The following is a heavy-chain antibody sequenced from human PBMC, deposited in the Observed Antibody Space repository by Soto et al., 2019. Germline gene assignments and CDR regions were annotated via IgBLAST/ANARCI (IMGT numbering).Heavy chain of an antibody. CDR1: GFTFSSYG. CDR2: IWYDGSNK. Sequence: QVQLVESGGGVVQPGRSLRLSCAASGFTFSSYGMHWVRQAPGKGLEWVAVIWYDGSNKYYADSVKGRFTISRDNSKNTLYLQMNSLRAEDTAVYYCARVGTSSSSVVGIPFDYYGMDVW. J-gene: IGHJ6*01. D-gene: IGHD6-6*01. CDR3: ARVGTSSSSVVGIPFDYYGMDV. V-gene: IGHV3-33*01.